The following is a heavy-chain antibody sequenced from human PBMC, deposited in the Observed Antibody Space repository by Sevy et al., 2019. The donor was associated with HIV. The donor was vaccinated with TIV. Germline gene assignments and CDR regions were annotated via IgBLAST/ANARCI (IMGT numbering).Heavy chain of an antibody. Sequence: GGSLRFSCAASGFSLNTYWMSWVRQAPGKGLEWVANIKQDGSVTYYVDSVKGRFTISRDNARNFLYLQMNSLRAEDTARYYCVRAVAADGSFRGQGTLVTVSS. J-gene: IGHJ4*02. CDR1: GFSLNTYW. V-gene: IGHV3-7*01. CDR3: VRAVAADGSF. CDR2: IKQDGSVT. D-gene: IGHD6-13*01.